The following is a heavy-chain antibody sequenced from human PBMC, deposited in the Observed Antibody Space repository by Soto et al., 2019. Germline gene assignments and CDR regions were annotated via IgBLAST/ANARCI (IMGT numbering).Heavy chain of an antibody. CDR2: ISYDAKNK. CDR1: GFSFNGYA. CDR3: AAGHDGDRGPLVFAS. Sequence: PGCSLILSCAASGFSFNGYAMHWVRQAPGKGLEWVAVISYDAKNKYYADSVKDRFTISRDNSRNTLYLEMNSLRREDTAVFYCAAGHDGDRGPLVFASWGNGTLVTVA. J-gene: IGHJ4*01. D-gene: IGHD2-21*01. V-gene: IGHV3-30*04.